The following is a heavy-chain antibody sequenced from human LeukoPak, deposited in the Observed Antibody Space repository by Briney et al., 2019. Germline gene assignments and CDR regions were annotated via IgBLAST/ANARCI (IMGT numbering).Heavy chain of an antibody. CDR1: GFTFHTFT. CDR2: IGSSSSSI. D-gene: IGHD2-21*02. J-gene: IGHJ4*02. Sequence: GGSLRLSCAASGFTFHTFTMNWVRQAPGKGLEWVSAIGSSSSSIYYADSVKGRFTISRDNSKNSLYLQMNSLTAEDTAVYYCARAGSVTSPVDYWGRGTLVFVSS. CDR3: ARAGSVTSPVDY. V-gene: IGHV3-21*01.